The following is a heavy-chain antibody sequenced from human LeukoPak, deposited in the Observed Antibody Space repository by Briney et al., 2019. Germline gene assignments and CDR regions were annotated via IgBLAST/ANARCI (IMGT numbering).Heavy chain of an antibody. D-gene: IGHD3-16*01. CDR1: GFTFSSYG. CDR3: ARGSKGYYYVDV. V-gene: IGHV3-30*02. Sequence: GGSLRLSCAASGFTFSSYGMHWVRQAPGKGLEWVAFIRYDGSNKYYADSVKGRFAISRDNAKNTLNLHMNSLRAEDTAVYYCARGSKGYYYVDVWGKGTTVTVSS. CDR2: IRYDGSNK. J-gene: IGHJ6*03.